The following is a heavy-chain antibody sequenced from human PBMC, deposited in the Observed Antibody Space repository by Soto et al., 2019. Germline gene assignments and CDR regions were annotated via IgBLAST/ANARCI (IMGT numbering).Heavy chain of an antibody. CDR2: IYYSGST. CDR3: ARMGIAAAGTSKFDP. CDR1: GGSISSYY. V-gene: IGHV4-59*01. Sequence: SETLSLTCTVSGGSISSYYWSWIRQPPGKGLEWIGYIYYSGSTNYNPSLKSRVTISVDTSKNQFSLKLSSVTAADTAVYYCARMGIAAAGTSKFDPWGHGTLVTVSS. D-gene: IGHD6-13*01. J-gene: IGHJ5*02.